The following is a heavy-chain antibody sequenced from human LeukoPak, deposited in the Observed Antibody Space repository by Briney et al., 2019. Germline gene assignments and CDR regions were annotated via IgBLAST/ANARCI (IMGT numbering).Heavy chain of an antibody. V-gene: IGHV3-7*01. CDR1: GFTFSSYW. J-gene: IGHJ4*02. CDR2: IKQDGSEK. Sequence: GGSLRVSCAASGFTFSSYWMSWVSQAPGKGMEWVANIKQDGSEKYYVDSVKGRFTTSRDNAKNSLYLQMNSLRAEDTAVYYCARDLKVNEYYYDSSGYYYWGQGTLVTVSS. D-gene: IGHD3-22*01. CDR3: ARDLKVNEYYYDSSGYYY.